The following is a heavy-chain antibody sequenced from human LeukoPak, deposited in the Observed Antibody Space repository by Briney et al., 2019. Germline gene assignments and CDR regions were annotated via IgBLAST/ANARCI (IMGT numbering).Heavy chain of an antibody. D-gene: IGHD2-15*01. J-gene: IGHJ4*02. CDR3: ARRLIYGIDYFDY. V-gene: IGHV4-39*01. CDR2: IYHAGST. Sequence: PSETLSLTCVVSGGSIRSNSFYWGWIRQPPGKGLEWIGSIYHAGSTNYNPSLKSRVTISVDTSKNQFSLKLSSVTAADTAVYYCARRLIYGIDYFDYWGQGTLVTVSS. CDR1: GGSIRSNSFY.